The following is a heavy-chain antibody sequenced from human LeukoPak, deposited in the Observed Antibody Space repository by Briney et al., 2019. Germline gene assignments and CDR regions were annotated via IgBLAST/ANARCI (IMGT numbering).Heavy chain of an antibody. V-gene: IGHV1-2*02. CDR1: GYTFTGYY. CDR2: INPNSGGT. Sequence: ASVKVSCKASGYTFTGYYMHWVRQAPGQGLEWMGWINPNSGGTNYAQKFQGRVTMTTDTSTSTAYMELRSLRSDDTAVYYCARVRYYDRSFDPWGQGTLVTVSS. D-gene: IGHD3-22*01. CDR3: ARVRYYDRSFDP. J-gene: IGHJ5*02.